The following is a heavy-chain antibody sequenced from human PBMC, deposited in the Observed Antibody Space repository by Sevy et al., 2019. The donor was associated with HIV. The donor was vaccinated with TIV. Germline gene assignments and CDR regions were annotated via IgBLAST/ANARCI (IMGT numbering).Heavy chain of an antibody. CDR3: AITKDYYDSSGYPFDY. J-gene: IGHJ4*02. V-gene: IGHV1-24*01. CDR1: GYTLTQLS. Sequence: GESLKISCKVSGYTLTQLSMHWVRQAPGKGLEWMGSFDPEDGETIYAQKFQGRVTMTEDTSIDTAYMELSSLKSEDTAVFYCAITKDYYDSSGYPFDYWGQGTLVTVSS. D-gene: IGHD3-22*01. CDR2: FDPEDGET.